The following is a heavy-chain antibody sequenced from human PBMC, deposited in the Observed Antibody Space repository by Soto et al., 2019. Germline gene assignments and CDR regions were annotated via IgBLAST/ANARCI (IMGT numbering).Heavy chain of an antibody. CDR3: ARGVQQLGPNWFDP. Sequence: AASVKVSCKTSGYTVTDYYLHWVRQAPGQGLEWMGGIIPKCGTANYATKFQGRVTITTDKSTSTAYMELSSLRSEDTAVYYCARGVQQLGPNWFDPWGQGTLVTVSS. V-gene: IGHV1-69*05. J-gene: IGHJ5*02. D-gene: IGHD6-13*01. CDR2: IIPKCGTA. CDR1: GYTVTDYY.